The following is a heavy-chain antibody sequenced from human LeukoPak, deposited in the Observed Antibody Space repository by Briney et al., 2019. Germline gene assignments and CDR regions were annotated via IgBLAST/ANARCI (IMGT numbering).Heavy chain of an antibody. CDR2: TSYDGSNK. J-gene: IGHJ5*02. CDR1: GFSFSSYG. CDR3: AVGSSSGSWFDP. D-gene: IGHD6-6*01. Sequence: PGGSLRLSCAASGFSFSSYGMHWVRQAPGKGLEWVAATSYDGSNKYYADSVKGRFTISRDKSKNTLYLQMNSLRAEDTAVYYCAVGSSSGSWFDPWGQGTLVTVSS. V-gene: IGHV3-30*03.